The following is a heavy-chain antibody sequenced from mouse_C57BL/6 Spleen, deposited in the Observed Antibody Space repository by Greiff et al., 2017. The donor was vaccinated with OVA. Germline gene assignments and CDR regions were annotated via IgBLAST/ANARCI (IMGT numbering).Heavy chain of an antibody. D-gene: IGHD2-3*01. CDR3: ARRGDGYWRAMDY. Sequence: QVQLQQPGAELVMPGASVKLSCKASGYTFTSYWMHWVKQRPGQGLEWIGEIDPSDSYTNYNQKFKGKSTLTVDKSSSTAYMQLSSLTSEDSAVYYCARRGDGYWRAMDYWGQGTSVTVSS. J-gene: IGHJ4*01. CDR2: IDPSDSYT. V-gene: IGHV1-69*01. CDR1: GYTFTSYW.